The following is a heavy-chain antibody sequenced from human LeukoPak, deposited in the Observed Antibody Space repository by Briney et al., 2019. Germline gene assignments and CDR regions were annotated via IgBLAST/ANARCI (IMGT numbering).Heavy chain of an antibody. CDR3: ATGIAVAGIPYYFDY. V-gene: IGHV1-69-2*01. Sequence: GATVKISCKVSGDTFTDYYMHWVQQAPGKGLECIGLVDPEDGETIYAEKFQGRVTITADTSTDTAYMELSSLRSEDTAVYYCATGIAVAGIPYYFDYWGQGTLVTVSS. CDR1: GDTFTDYY. J-gene: IGHJ4*02. D-gene: IGHD6-19*01. CDR2: VDPEDGET.